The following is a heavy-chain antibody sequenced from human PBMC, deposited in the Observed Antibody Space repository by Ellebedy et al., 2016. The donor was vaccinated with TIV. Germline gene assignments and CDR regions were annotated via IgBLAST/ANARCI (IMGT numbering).Heavy chain of an antibody. CDR3: AKNYDYVWGSYRDDAFDI. D-gene: IGHD3-16*02. CDR1: GFTFSSYW. Sequence: GESLKISCAASGFTFSSYWMHWVRQAPGKGLVWVSRINSAGSSTTYADSVKGRFTISRDNSKNTLYLQMNSLRAEDTAVYYCAKNYDYVWGSYRDDAFDIWGQGTMVTVSS. V-gene: IGHV3-74*01. CDR2: INSAGSST. J-gene: IGHJ3*02.